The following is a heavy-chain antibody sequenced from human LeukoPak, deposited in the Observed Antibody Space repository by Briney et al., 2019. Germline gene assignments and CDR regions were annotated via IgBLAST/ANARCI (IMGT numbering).Heavy chain of an antibody. V-gene: IGHV3-7*01. Sequence: PGGSLRPSCTASGFTFSSYWMSWVRQAPGKGLEWVANIRQDGGLKHYVDSVKGRFTISRDNAENSLYLQMNSLRAEDTAVYYCAREIVGAIKSYFDYWGQGTLVTVSS. CDR2: IRQDGGLK. CDR3: AREIVGAIKSYFDY. J-gene: IGHJ4*02. CDR1: GFTFSSYW. D-gene: IGHD1-26*01.